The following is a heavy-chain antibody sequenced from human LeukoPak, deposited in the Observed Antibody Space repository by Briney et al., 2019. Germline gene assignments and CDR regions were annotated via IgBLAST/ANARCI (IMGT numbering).Heavy chain of an antibody. D-gene: IGHD5-12*01. CDR3: AKNPIVTTSFFDH. V-gene: IGHV3-30*18. CDR1: GFTFSTFG. J-gene: IGHJ4*02. Sequence: PGGSLRLSCAASGFTFSTFGMHWVRQAPGKGLEWVAFISYDGNNQYYADSVKGRFTISRDNSKNTLYLQMNSLRAEDTAVYYCAKNPIVTTSFFDHWGQGTLVTVSS. CDR2: ISYDGNNQ.